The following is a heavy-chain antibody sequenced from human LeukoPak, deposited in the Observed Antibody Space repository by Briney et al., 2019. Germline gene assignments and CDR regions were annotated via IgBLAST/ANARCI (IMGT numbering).Heavy chain of an antibody. CDR1: GFSFSNVW. V-gene: IGHV3-15*01. Sequence: GGSLRLSCVAYGFSFSNVWMTWVRRAPGKGLEWVGRIKRSSEGEATDYAAPVRDRVTISRDDLKNTLFLQINSLKIEDTAVYYCATGECGSGGSCHAFDIWGQGTMVTVSS. J-gene: IGHJ3*02. CDR2: IKRSSEGEAT. CDR3: ATGECGSGGSCHAFDI. D-gene: IGHD2-15*01.